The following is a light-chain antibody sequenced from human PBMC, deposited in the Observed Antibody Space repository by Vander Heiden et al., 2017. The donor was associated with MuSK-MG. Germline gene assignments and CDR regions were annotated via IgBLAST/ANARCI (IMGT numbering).Light chain of an antibody. CDR2: GAS. Sequence: QMTQSPSSLSASVGDRVTITCRASQTISRFLNWYQQKPGKAPKLLIYGASSLQSGVPSRFSGSGSGTDFTLTISSLQPEDFATYYCQQSYSTLTWTFGQWTKVEIK. V-gene: IGKV1-39*01. J-gene: IGKJ1*01. CDR3: QQSYSTLTWT. CDR1: QTISRF.